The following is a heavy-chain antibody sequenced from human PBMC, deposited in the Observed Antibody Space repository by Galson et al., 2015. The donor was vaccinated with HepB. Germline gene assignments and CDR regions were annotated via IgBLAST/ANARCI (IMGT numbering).Heavy chain of an antibody. CDR3: ARGVLWFGSYYYYYYGMDV. Sequence: SCKASGYTFTGYYMHWVRQAPGQGLEWMGWINPNSGGTNYARKFQGWVTMTRDTSVSTAYLQISSLKAEDTAVYYCARGVLWFGSYYYYYYGMDVWGQGTTVTVSS. CDR2: INPNSGGT. V-gene: IGHV1-2*04. D-gene: IGHD3-10*01. CDR1: GYTFTGYY. J-gene: IGHJ6*02.